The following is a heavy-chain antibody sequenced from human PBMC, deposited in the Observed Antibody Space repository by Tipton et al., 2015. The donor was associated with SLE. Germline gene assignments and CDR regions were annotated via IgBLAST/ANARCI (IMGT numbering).Heavy chain of an antibody. CDR2: IYYSGST. D-gene: IGHD1-1*01. CDR3: ARGGVHRRYFQH. J-gene: IGHJ1*01. V-gene: IGHV4-39*07. Sequence: LRLSCTVSGGSISSSSYYWGWIRQPPGKGLEWIGSIYYSGSTYYNPSLKSRVTISVDTSKNQFSLKLSSVTAADTAVYYCARGGVHRRYFQHWGQGTLVTVSS. CDR1: GGSISSSSYY.